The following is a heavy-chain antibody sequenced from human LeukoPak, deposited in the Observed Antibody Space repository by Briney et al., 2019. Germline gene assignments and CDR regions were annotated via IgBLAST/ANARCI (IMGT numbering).Heavy chain of an antibody. CDR1: GGSVSSSNW. J-gene: IGHJ4*01. Sequence: SETLSLTCSVSGGSVSSSNWWSWVRQPPGKGLEWIGEIIHTGSTNYNPSLKSRVTISVDKSRNQFSLNLSSVTAADTAMYYCACYYDSSGYRFDYWGHGALVTVSS. CDR2: IIHTGST. CDR3: ACYYDSSGYRFDY. D-gene: IGHD3-22*01. V-gene: IGHV4-4*02.